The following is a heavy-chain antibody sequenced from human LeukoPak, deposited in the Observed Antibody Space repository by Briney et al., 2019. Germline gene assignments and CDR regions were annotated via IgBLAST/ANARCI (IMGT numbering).Heavy chain of an antibody. CDR2: ITTSSSYI. Sequence: PGGSLRLSCIASGFTVSSTYMNWVRQAPGKGLEWVSSITTSSSYIYYADSVKGRFTISRDNAKNSLYLQMDSLRGEDTAVYYCATGGVHYYDSSADYWGQGTLVTVSS. V-gene: IGHV3-21*01. CDR1: GFTVSSTY. J-gene: IGHJ4*02. CDR3: ATGGVHYYDSSADY. D-gene: IGHD3-22*01.